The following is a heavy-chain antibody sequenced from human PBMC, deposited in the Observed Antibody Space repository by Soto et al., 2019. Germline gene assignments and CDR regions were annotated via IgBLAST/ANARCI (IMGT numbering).Heavy chain of an antibody. J-gene: IGHJ4*02. Sequence: PGGSLRLSCAASGFTFSSYAMSWVRQAPGKGLEWVSAISGSGGSTYYADSVKGRFTISRDNSKNTLYLQMNSLRAEDTAVYYCAKSRTGYYDSSGSLGYWGQGTLVTVSS. CDR3: AKSRTGYYDSSGSLGY. V-gene: IGHV3-23*01. D-gene: IGHD3-22*01. CDR2: ISGSGGST. CDR1: GFTFSSYA.